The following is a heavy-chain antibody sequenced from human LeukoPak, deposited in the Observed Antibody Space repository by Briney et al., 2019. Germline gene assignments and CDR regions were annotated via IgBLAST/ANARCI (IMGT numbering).Heavy chain of an antibody. J-gene: IGHJ3*02. CDR3: ARERMTTELNDAFDI. D-gene: IGHD4-17*01. CDR2: ISSSSSYI. CDR1: GFTFSSYE. Sequence: PGGSLRLSCAASGFTFSSYEMNWVRQAPGKGLEWVSSISSSSSYIYYADSVKGRFTISRGNAKNSLYLQMNSLRAEDTAVYYCARERMTTELNDAFDIWGQGTMVTVSS. V-gene: IGHV3-21*01.